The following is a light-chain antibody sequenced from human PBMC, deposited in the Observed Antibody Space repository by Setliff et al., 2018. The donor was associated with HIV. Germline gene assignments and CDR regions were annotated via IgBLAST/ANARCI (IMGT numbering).Light chain of an antibody. V-gene: IGLV2-14*03. CDR2: DVN. J-gene: IGLJ1*01. CDR1: SGDIGHYNY. Sequence: QSALTQPASVSGSPGQSITIPCTGTSGDIGHYNYVSWYQQHPGKAPKLVIFDVNDRPSGVSPRFSGSKSGNTASLTVSGLQAEDEADYYCSSYAGSNNYVFGTGTKVTVL. CDR3: SSYAGSNNYV.